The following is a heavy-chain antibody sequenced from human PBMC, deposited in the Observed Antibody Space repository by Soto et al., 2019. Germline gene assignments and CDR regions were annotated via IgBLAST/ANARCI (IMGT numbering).Heavy chain of an antibody. V-gene: IGHV3-23*01. CDR1: GFAFSSNA. J-gene: IGHJ4*02. CDR3: AKVVGGAGTDY. Sequence: PGGSLRLSCAASGFAFSSNALSWVRQAPGKGLEWVSAISGNGDNTYYTDSVKGRFTVSRDNPKNTLYLQMNSLRAEDTAVYYCAKVVGGAGTDYWGQGALVTVSS. CDR2: ISGNGDNT. D-gene: IGHD1-26*01.